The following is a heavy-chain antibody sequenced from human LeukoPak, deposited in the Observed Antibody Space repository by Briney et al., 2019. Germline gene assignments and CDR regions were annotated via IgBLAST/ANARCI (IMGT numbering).Heavy chain of an antibody. D-gene: IGHD6-19*01. J-gene: IGHJ1*01. CDR2: ISGSGGST. CDR3: AKDFWYSSGWFATEYFQH. V-gene: IGHV3-23*01. CDR1: GFTFSSYA. Sequence: PGGSLRLSCAASGFTFSSYAMSWVRQAPGKGLEWVSAISGSGGSTYYADSVKGRFTISRDNSKNTLYLQMNSLRAEDTAVYYCAKDFWYSSGWFATEYFQHWGQGTLVTVSS.